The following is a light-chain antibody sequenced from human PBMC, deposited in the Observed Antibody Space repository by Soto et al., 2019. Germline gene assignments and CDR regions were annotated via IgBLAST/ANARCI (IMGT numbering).Light chain of an antibody. CDR3: SSYAGSNNLVV. J-gene: IGLJ2*01. CDR2: EVS. Sequence: QSALTQPPSASGSPGQSVTISCTGTSSDVGGYNYVSWYLQHPGKAPKLMIYEVSKRPSGVPDRFSGSKSGNTASLTVSGLQAEDEADYYCSSYAGSNNLVVFGGGTKLTVL. V-gene: IGLV2-8*01. CDR1: SSDVGGYNY.